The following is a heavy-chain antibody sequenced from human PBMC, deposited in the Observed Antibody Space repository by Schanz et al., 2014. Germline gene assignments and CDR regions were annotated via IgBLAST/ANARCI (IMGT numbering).Heavy chain of an antibody. CDR1: GFTFSSYW. CDR3: ARPALWFGDNCFDP. Sequence: EVKMVESGGGLVQPGGSLRLSCAASGFTFSSYWMHWVRQVPGKGLVWVSRIKSDGSSTSYADSVKGRFTISRDNAKNTLYLQMNSLRAEDTAVYYCARPALWFGDNCFDPWGQGTLVTVSS. CDR2: IKSDGSST. V-gene: IGHV3-74*02. J-gene: IGHJ5*02. D-gene: IGHD3-10*01.